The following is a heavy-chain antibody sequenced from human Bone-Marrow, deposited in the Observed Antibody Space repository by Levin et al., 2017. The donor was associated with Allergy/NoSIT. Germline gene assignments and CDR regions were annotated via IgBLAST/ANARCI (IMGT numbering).Heavy chain of an antibody. CDR2: IIPIFGTA. Sequence: GGSLRLSCKASGGTFSSYAISWVRQAPGQGLEWMGGIIPIFGTANYAQKFQGRVTITADKSTSTAYMELSSLRSEDTAVYYCAIKGMGELSTYYYYYGMDVWGQGTTVTVSS. J-gene: IGHJ6*02. V-gene: IGHV1-69*06. D-gene: IGHD3-16*02. CDR3: AIKGMGELSTYYYYYGMDV. CDR1: GGTFSSYA.